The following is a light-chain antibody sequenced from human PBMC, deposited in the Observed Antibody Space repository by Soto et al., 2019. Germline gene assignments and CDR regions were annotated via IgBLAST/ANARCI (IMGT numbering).Light chain of an antibody. Sequence: EIVLTQSPGTLSLSPGEIATLSCRASQRVRSSDLAWYHQKPGQAPRPLIYGASSTAIVIPDRFSGSGSGTDFTLTISRLEPEDCAVYDCQQYGISPWTFGQGTTVAIK. CDR2: GAS. CDR1: QRVRSSD. V-gene: IGKV3-20*01. J-gene: IGKJ1*01. CDR3: QQYGISPWT.